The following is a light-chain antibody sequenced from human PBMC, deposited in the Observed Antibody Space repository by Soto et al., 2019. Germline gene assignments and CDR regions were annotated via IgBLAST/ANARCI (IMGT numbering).Light chain of an antibody. CDR1: QSINRK. CDR3: NQYDSWSPFT. CDR2: DAS. Sequence: EIVMTQSPVTLSVSPGERATLSCRASQSINRKLAWYQQRPGQAPRLLISDASIRATGIPARFSGSGSATEFTLTIISLQSEDFAVYYCNQYDSWSPFTFGGGTRVEIK. J-gene: IGKJ4*02. V-gene: IGKV3-15*01.